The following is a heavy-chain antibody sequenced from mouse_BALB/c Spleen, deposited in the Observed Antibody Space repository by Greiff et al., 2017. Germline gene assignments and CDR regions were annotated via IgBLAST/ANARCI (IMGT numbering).Heavy chain of an antibody. D-gene: IGHD2-4*01. CDR2: IDTSDSYT. Sequence: QVQLQQPGAELVMPGASVKMSCKASGYTFTDYWMHWVKQRPGQGLEWIGAIDTSDSYTSYNQKFKGKATLTVDESSSTAYMQLSSLTSEDSAVYYCAREMITTRFDYWGQGTTLTVSS. V-gene: IGHV1-69*01. CDR3: AREMITTRFDY. CDR1: GYTFTDYW. J-gene: IGHJ2*01.